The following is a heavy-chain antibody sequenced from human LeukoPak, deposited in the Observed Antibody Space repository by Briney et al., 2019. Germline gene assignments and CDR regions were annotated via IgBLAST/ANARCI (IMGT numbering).Heavy chain of an antibody. CDR3: AKAIHIVVVPAAVDY. D-gene: IGHD2-2*01. Sequence: GGSLRLSCAASGFTFSSYGMHWVRQAPGKGLEWVSAISGSGGSTYYADSVKGRFTISRDNSKNTLYLQMNSLRAEDTAVYYCAKAIHIVVVPAAVDYWGQGTLVTVSS. V-gene: IGHV3-23*01. CDR2: ISGSGGST. CDR1: GFTFSSYG. J-gene: IGHJ4*02.